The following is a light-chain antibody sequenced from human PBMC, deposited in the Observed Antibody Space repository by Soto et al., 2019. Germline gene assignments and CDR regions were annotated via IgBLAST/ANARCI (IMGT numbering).Light chain of an antibody. Sequence: QSVLTQPASVSGSPGQSITISCTGTSSDVGGYNYVSWYQQHPGKAPKLMIYEVSNRPSGVSNRFSGSKSGNTASLTISGXQAEDEADYYCSSYTSSPNYVFGTGTKVTVL. CDR1: SSDVGGYNY. CDR2: EVS. CDR3: SSYTSSPNYV. J-gene: IGLJ1*01. V-gene: IGLV2-14*01.